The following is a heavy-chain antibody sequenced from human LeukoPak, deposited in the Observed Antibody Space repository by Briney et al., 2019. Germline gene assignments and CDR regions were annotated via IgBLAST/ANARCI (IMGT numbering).Heavy chain of an antibody. Sequence: RAPVKVSCKASGYTFTSFDINWVRQATGQGPEWMGWMNPGSGNTGYAQRFRGRVTMTRDTSISTAYLELSSLTSEDTAVYYCASHTYYLSSGSFGHWGQGTLVTVSS. CDR1: GYTFTSFD. CDR2: MNPGSGNT. D-gene: IGHD3-10*01. CDR3: ASHTYYLSSGSFGH. J-gene: IGHJ4*02. V-gene: IGHV1-8*01.